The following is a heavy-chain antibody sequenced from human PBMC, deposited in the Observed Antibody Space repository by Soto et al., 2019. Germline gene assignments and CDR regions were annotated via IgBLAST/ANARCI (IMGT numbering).Heavy chain of an antibody. Sequence: SETLSLTCRVCGGSVSSSMWWRWVRQTPGKGLEWIGEIYHSGNTNYNPSLKSRVIISVDKSKNQFSLKLNSVTAADTALYFWARDGRAPVLPFDSWGQAPLVTAS. CDR1: GGSVSSSMW. CDR3: ARDGRAPVLPFDS. D-gene: IGHD1-26*01. V-gene: IGHV4-4*02. J-gene: IGHJ4*02. CDR2: IYHSGNT.